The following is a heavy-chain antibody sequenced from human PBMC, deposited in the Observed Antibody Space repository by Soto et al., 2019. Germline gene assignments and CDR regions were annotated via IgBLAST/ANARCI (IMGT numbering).Heavy chain of an antibody. J-gene: IGHJ4*02. V-gene: IGHV5-51*01. CDR2: IYPGDSDT. D-gene: IGHD3-22*01. Sequence: EVQLVQSGAEVKKPGESLKISCKGSGYSFTSYWIGWVRQMPGKGLEWMGIIYPGDSDTRYSPSFQGQVTISADKSISTAYLQWSSLKASDTAMYYCARRRYYDSSGYYPHAYYFDYWGQGTLFTVSS. CDR1: GYSFTSYW. CDR3: ARRRYYDSSGYYPHAYYFDY.